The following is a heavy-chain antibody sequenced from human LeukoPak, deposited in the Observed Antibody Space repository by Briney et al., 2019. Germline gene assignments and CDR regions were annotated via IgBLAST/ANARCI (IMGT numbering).Heavy chain of an antibody. J-gene: IGHJ3*02. V-gene: IGHV3-9*01. CDR1: GFIFDDYA. CDR2: ITWNSGGI. Sequence: GGSLRLSCAASGFIFDDYAMHWVRQGPGKGLEWVSGITWNSGGIGYAVSVKGRFTISRDNAKNFIFLQMNSLRAEDTAFYYCAKGPGPLFDAFDIWGQGTMVTVSS. CDR3: AKGPGPLFDAFDI.